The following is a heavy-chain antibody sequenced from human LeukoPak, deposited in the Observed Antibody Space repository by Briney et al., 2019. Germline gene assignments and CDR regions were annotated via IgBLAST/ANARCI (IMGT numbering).Heavy chain of an antibody. CDR3: VRDSPYCTDGVCRYYFDY. CDR2: ISSISGTI. D-gene: IGHD2-8*01. Sequence: PGGSLRLSCAASGFTFRSYSMTWVRQAPGKGLEWVSYISSISGTIYYADSVKGRFTISRDNAKNSVFLQMNSLRAEDTAVYYCVRDSPYCTDGVCRYYFDYWGQGTLVTVSS. J-gene: IGHJ4*02. V-gene: IGHV3-48*01. CDR1: GFTFRSYS.